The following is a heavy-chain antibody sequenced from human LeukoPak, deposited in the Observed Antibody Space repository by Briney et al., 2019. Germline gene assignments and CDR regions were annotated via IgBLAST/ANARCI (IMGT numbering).Heavy chain of an antibody. V-gene: IGHV4-30-4*08. CDR3: ARFIVVVPAAVDAFDI. D-gene: IGHD2-2*01. CDR2: IYYSGST. CDR1: GGSISSGDYY. J-gene: IGHJ3*02. Sequence: SETLPLTCTVSGGSISSGDYYWSWIRQPPGKGLEWIGYIYYSGSTYYNPSLKSRVTISVDTSKNQFSLKLSSVTAADTAVYYCARFIVVVPAAVDAFDIWGQGTMVTVSS.